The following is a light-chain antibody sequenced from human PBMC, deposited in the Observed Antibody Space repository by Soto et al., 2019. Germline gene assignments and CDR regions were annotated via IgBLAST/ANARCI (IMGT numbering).Light chain of an antibody. Sequence: IQRTQSPSTLSASVLDIFTITCRSSQDIRNYLCWYQQKPGKAPQLLIYGASSLQRGVSSRFSGSGFGTDFTLTISSLQPEDSATYYCLQDRSHFWTFGQGTKVDI. CDR2: GAS. CDR3: LQDRSHFWT. V-gene: IGKV1-6*01. J-gene: IGKJ1*01. CDR1: QDIRNY.